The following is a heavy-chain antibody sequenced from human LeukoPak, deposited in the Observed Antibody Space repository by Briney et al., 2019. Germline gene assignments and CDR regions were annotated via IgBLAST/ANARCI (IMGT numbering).Heavy chain of an antibody. CDR1: GGTFSSYA. CDR2: TIPIFGTA. V-gene: IGHV1-69*13. J-gene: IGHJ6*02. Sequence: SVKVSCKASGGTFSSYAISWVRQAPGQGLEWMGGTIPIFGTANYAQKFQGRVTITADESTSTAYMELSSLRSEDTAVYYCARDSNSNYESYYYYGMDVWGQGTTVTVSS. CDR3: ARDSNSNYESYYYYGMDV. D-gene: IGHD4-11*01.